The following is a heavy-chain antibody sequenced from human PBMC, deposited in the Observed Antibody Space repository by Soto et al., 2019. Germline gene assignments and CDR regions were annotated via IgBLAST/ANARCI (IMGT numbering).Heavy chain of an antibody. CDR1: GGTSNMYS. CDR3: AFGLDFDNSWSWFDA. J-gene: IGHJ5*02. D-gene: IGHD3-22*01. CDR2: IIPIYGLT. V-gene: IGHV1-69*01. Sequence: QVQLVQSGAEVKKPGSSVKVSCKASGKASGGTSNMYSISWVRQAPGQGLEWMGGIIPIYGLTNYPQKCPGRVTITADESTSTDYMELSSLRAEDTAVYYGAFGLDFDNSWSWFDAWGQGTHVTVSS.